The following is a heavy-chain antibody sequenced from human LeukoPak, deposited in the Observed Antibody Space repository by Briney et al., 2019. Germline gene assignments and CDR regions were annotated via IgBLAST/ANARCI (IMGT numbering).Heavy chain of an antibody. CDR3: ARSPYDSSGNLYYYCRLDV. J-gene: IGHJ6*02. CDR2: ISHDGSHK. Sequence: GGSLRLSCAASGFIFGSYALHWVRQAPGKGLEGVAVISHDGSHKYFADSVRGRFTISRDRSKNTVDLQMSSLRPEDTAVYYCARSPYDSSGNLYYYCRLDVWGQGTTVTVSS. V-gene: IGHV3-30*04. CDR1: GFIFGSYA. D-gene: IGHD3-22*01.